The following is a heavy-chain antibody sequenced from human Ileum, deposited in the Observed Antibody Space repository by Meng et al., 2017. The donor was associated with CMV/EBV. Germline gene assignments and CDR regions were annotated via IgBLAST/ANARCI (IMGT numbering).Heavy chain of an antibody. V-gene: IGHV3-15*01. CDR2: IKSKTDGGTT. D-gene: IGHD4-11*01. CDR3: TTAATVTLGAFDI. J-gene: IGHJ3*02. Sequence: GESLKISCAASGLTFSHAWMSWVRQAPGKGLEWVGRIKSKTDGGTTEYAAPVKGRFTISRDDSKNTLYLQMNSLKTEDTAVYYCTTAATVTLGAFDIWGQGTMVTVSS. CDR1: GLTFSHAW.